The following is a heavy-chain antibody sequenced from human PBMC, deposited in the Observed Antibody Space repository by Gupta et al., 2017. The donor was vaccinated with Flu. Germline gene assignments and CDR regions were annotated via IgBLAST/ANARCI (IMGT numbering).Heavy chain of an antibody. CDR1: GVSINTANYY. CDR2: VLFTGTT. Sequence: QVQLQESGPGLVKPSQTLSLTCNVSGVSINTANYYWSWIRQPAGKGLEWIGRVLFTGTTHYNFSFKGRVTISVDTSKNQFTLTLNSVTGADTAIYYCAREHRLGSIYGNWFDPWGQGTLVTVSS. V-gene: IGHV4-61*02. D-gene: IGHD1-26*01. J-gene: IGHJ5*02. CDR3: AREHRLGSIYGNWFDP.